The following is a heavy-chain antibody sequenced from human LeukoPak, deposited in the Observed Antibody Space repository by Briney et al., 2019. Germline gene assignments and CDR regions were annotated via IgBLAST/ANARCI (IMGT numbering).Heavy chain of an antibody. CDR3: ARAVITFGAPVAKGFDC. CDR1: GGSFSTYY. CDR2: IYYSGST. J-gene: IGHJ4*02. V-gene: IGHV4-59*01. Sequence: SETLSLTCTVSGGSFSTYYWSWIRQPPGKGLEWIGYIYYSGSTDYNPSLKSRVTMSPDTSKTQFSLNLSSVTAADTALYYCARAVITFGAPVAKGFDCWGRGTLVTVSS. D-gene: IGHD3-16*01.